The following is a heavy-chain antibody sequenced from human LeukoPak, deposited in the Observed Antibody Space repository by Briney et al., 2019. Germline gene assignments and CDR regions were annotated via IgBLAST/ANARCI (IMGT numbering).Heavy chain of an antibody. CDR3: VRASLLRGLVGYYFDS. CDR2: IDPSVGKT. Sequence: ASVKVSCKASGYIFTYYYMNWVRQAPGQGLEWMGIIDPSVGKTIYAQKFVGRVTMTRDTSTSTVYMELSSLRSEDTAVYFCVRASLLRGLVGYYFDSWGQGTPVTVFS. CDR1: GYIFTYYY. J-gene: IGHJ4*02. D-gene: IGHD3-16*02. V-gene: IGHV1-46*01.